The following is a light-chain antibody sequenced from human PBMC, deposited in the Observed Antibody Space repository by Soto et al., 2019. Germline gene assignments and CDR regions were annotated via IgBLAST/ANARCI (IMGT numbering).Light chain of an antibody. CDR1: QSINSE. J-gene: IGKJ2*01. Sequence: EIVMTQSPATLSLSPGERAPLSCRASQSINSELAWYQQKPGQPPRLLIYGASTRATGVPARFTGSESGSEFTLTNSGLQSEDFAVYYCQQGHNWPLTFGQGTRLEI. CDR3: QQGHNWPLT. V-gene: IGKV3-15*01. CDR2: GAS.